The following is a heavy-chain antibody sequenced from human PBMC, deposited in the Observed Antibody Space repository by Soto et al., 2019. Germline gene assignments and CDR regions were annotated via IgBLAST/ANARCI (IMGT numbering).Heavy chain of an antibody. CDR1: GFTFSSYE. D-gene: IGHD4-4*01. V-gene: IGHV3-48*03. CDR3: ARFDYRYYYGMDV. Sequence: EVQLVESGGGLVQPGGSLRLSCAASGFTFSSYEMNWVRQAPGKGLEWVSYISSSGSTIYYADSVKGRFNISRDNAKNSLYLQMNSLRVEDTAVYYCARFDYRYYYGMDVWGQGTTVTVSS. J-gene: IGHJ6*02. CDR2: ISSSGSTI.